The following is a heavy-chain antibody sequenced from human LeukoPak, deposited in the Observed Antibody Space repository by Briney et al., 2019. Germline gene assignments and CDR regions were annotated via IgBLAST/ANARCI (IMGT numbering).Heavy chain of an antibody. J-gene: IGHJ4*02. CDR2: ISAYNGNT. CDR3: AGGLSVDLDY. CDR1: GYTLTSYG. V-gene: IGHV1-18*04. D-gene: IGHD2/OR15-2a*01. Sequence: GASVKVSCKASGYTLTSYGISWVRQAPGQGLEWMGWISAYNGNTNCAQKLQGRVTMTIDTSTSTAYMELRSLRSDDTAVYYCAGGLSVDLDYWGQGTLVTVSS.